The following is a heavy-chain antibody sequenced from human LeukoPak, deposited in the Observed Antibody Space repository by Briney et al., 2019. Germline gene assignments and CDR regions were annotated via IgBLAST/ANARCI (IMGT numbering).Heavy chain of an antibody. CDR3: AILTPYGSGSYRSQEASFDYCLDY. J-gene: IGHJ4*02. CDR2: IYPGDSDT. CDR1: GYSFTSYW. V-gene: IGHV5-51*01. Sequence: AESLKISCKGSGYSFTSYWIGWVRQMPGKGLEWMGIIYPGDSDTRYSPSFQGQVTISADKSISTAYLQWSSLKASDTAMYYCAILTPYGSGSYRSQEASFDYCLDYWGQGTLVTVSS. D-gene: IGHD3-10*01.